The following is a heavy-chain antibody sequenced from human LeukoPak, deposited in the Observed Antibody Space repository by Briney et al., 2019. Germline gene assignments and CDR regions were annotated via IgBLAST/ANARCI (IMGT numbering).Heavy chain of an antibody. J-gene: IGHJ4*02. Sequence: PGGSLRLSCAASGFTFSSYAMHWVRQAPGKGLEWVAFIRYDGSNKYYADSVKGRFTISRDNSKNTLYLQMNSLRAEDTAVYYCAKIGVVAANGSGRFDYWGQGTLVTVSS. CDR3: AKIGVVAANGSGRFDY. CDR2: IRYDGSNK. D-gene: IGHD2-15*01. CDR1: GFTFSSYA. V-gene: IGHV3-30*02.